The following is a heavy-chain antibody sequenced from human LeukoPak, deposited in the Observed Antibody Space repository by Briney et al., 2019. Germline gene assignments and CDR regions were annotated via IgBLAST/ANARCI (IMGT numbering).Heavy chain of an antibody. CDR2: IDPNSGGT. CDR1: GYTFTGYY. J-gene: IGHJ4*02. V-gene: IGHV1-2*02. Sequence: ASVKVSCKASGYTFTGYYMHWVRQAPGQGLEWMGWIDPNSGGTNYEQKFQGRVTMTRDTSISTAYMELSRLRSDDTAVYYCAPASRWLQLNYWGQGTLVTVSS. CDR3: APASRWLQLNY. D-gene: IGHD5-24*01.